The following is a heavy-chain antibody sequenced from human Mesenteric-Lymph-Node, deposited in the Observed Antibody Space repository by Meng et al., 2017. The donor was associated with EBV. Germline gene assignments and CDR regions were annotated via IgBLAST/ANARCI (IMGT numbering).Heavy chain of an antibody. V-gene: IGHV4-34*01. J-gene: IGHJ4*02. CDR1: GGTFNDYY. D-gene: IGHD6-19*01. Sequence: QVQLHPWVGGLLKPAETMSLSCAVYGGTFNDYYWTWIRQAPGKGLEWIGEINHIRSVYYNPSLKSRVTISVDTSNHQISLRLTSVTAADTAIYYCARVRSSGSGLIRNYFDYWGQGTLVTVSS. CDR3: ARVRSSGSGLIRNYFDY. CDR2: INHIRSV.